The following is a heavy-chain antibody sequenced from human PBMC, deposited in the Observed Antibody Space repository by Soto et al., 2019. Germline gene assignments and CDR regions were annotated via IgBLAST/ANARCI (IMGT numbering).Heavy chain of an antibody. V-gene: IGHV3-9*01. CDR3: AKGNVTNCSGGSCYSWNYYYYMDV. J-gene: IGHJ6*03. CDR2: ISWNSGSI. CDR1: GFTFDDYA. Sequence: EVQLVESGGGLVQPGRSLRLSCAASGFTFDDYAMHWVRQAPGKGLEWVSGISWNSGSIGYADSVKGRFTISRDNAKNSLYLQMNRLRGEDTALYYCAKGNVTNCSGGSCYSWNYYYYMDVWGKGTTVTVSS. D-gene: IGHD2-15*01.